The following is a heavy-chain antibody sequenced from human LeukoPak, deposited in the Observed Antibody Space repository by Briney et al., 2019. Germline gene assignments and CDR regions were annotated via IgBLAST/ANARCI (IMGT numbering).Heavy chain of an antibody. CDR2: MNPNSGNT. CDR3: ARVFGLQLGSYWYFDL. Sequence: ASVKVSCKASGYTFTSYDINWVRQATGQGLEWMGWMNPNSGNTGYAQKFQGRVTMTRNTSISTAYMELSSLRSEDTAVYYCARVFGLQLGSYWYFDLWGRGTLVTVSS. V-gene: IGHV1-8*01. CDR1: GYTFTSYD. J-gene: IGHJ2*01. D-gene: IGHD1-1*01.